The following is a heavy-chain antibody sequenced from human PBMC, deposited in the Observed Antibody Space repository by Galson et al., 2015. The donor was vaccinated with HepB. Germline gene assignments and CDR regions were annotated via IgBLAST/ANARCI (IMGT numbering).Heavy chain of an antibody. CDR2: ISAYNGNT. Sequence: SCKASGYTFTSYGISWVRQAPGQGLEWMGWISAYNGNTNYAQKLQGRVTMTTDTSTSTAYMELRSLRSDDTAVYYCARGYLPYSSGWYGDYWGQGTLVTVSS. CDR1: GYTFTSYG. D-gene: IGHD6-19*01. V-gene: IGHV1-18*01. CDR3: ARGYLPYSSGWYGDY. J-gene: IGHJ4*02.